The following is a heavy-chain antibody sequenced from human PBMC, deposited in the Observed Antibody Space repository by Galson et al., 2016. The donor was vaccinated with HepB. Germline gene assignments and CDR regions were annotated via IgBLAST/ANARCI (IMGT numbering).Heavy chain of an antibody. Sequence: SLRLSCAASGFIFNNCAMSWVRQAPGKGLEWVSVISGSGSSTYYTDSVKGRFTMSRDNSRNTLYLQMNSLRAEDTAVYYCAKESSRWPFEAFDMWGQGTMVTVSS. D-gene: IGHD2-2*01. CDR1: GFIFNNCA. V-gene: IGHV3-23*01. CDR2: ISGSGSST. J-gene: IGHJ3*02. CDR3: AKESSRWPFEAFDM.